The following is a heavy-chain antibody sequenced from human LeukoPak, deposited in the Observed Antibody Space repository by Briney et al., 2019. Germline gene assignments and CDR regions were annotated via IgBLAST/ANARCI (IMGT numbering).Heavy chain of an antibody. CDR2: IKSDESSA. Sequence: AGGSLILSCAASGFTFSRYWMHWVRQVPGKGLVWVSRIKSDESSASYADFVKGRFTISRDNAKNTLYLQMNSLRAEDTAVYYCARGSGDYPPGWYFDYWGQGTLVTVSS. CDR1: GFTFSRYW. J-gene: IGHJ4*02. V-gene: IGHV3-74*01. CDR3: ARGSGDYPPGWYFDY. D-gene: IGHD4-17*01.